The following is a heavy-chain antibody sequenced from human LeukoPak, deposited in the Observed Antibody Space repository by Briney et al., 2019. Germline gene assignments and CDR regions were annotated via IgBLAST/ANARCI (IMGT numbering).Heavy chain of an antibody. CDR2: ISSSSSYI. CDR3: ARDLSWWLLH. CDR1: GFTFSSYS. J-gene: IGHJ4*02. Sequence: GGSLRLSCAASGFTFSSYSMNWVRQAPGKGLEWGSSISSSSSYIYYADSVKGRFTISRDNTKNSLYLQMNSLRAEDTAVYYCARDLSWWLLHWGQGTLVTVSS. D-gene: IGHD2-21*02. V-gene: IGHV3-21*03.